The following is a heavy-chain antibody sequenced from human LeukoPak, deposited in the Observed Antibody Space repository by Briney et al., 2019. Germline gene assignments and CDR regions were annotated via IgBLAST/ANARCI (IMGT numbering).Heavy chain of an antibody. CDR1: GGSISSSSYY. CDR3: AKAGPDTAVAGHKPFDY. J-gene: IGHJ4*02. V-gene: IGHV3-23*01. CDR2: ISGNGGST. Sequence: ETLSLTCTVSGGSISSSSYYWGWIRQPPGKGLEWVSVISGNGGSTYYAESVKGRFTISRDNSKNTLYLQMNSLRAEDTAVYYCAKAGPDTAVAGHKPFDYWGQGTLVTVSS. D-gene: IGHD6-19*01.